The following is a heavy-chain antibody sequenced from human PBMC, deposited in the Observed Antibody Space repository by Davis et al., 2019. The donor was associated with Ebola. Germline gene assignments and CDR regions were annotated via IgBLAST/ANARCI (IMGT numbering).Heavy chain of an antibody. J-gene: IGHJ6*03. CDR1: GFTFSDDN. V-gene: IGHV3-48*04. CDR3: ARVFDYMDV. D-gene: IGHD3-16*01. CDR2: IGSSGRTI. Sequence: GGSLRLSCAASGFTFSDDNMNWVRQAPGKGLEWVSYIGSSGRTIFYADSVKGRFTVSRDNAKNSLYLQMNSLRAEDTAVYYCARVFDYMDVWGKGTTVTVSS.